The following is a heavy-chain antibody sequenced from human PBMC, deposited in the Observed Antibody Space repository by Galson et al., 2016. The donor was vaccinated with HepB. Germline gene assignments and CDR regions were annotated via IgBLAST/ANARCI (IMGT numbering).Heavy chain of an antibody. CDR1: GFAFSSYG. D-gene: IGHD6-25*01. J-gene: IGHJ3*02. V-gene: IGHV3-30*18. CDR3: AKDAAAVFLTAFDI. CDR2: ISYDGRNK. Sequence: SLRLSCAASGFAFSSYGMHWVRQAPGKGPEWVSVISYDGRNKYYADSVKGRFTISRDNSKSALILHMNSLRTEDTAVYYCAKDAAAVFLTAFDIWGQGTVVSVFS.